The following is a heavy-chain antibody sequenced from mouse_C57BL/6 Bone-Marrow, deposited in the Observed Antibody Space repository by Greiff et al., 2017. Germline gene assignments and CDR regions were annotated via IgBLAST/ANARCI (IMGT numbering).Heavy chain of an antibody. V-gene: IGHV1-50*01. J-gene: IGHJ1*03. CDR3: ARTGGYCWYFDV. CDR2: IDPSDSDT. Sequence: QVQLQQPGAELVKPGASVKLSCKASGYTFTSYWMQWVKQRPGQGLEWIGEIDPSDSDTNYNQKFKGKATLTVDTSSSTAYMQLSSLTSEDSAVYYCARTGGYCWYFDVWGIGTTVTVSS. CDR1: GYTFTSYW. D-gene: IGHD1-1*02.